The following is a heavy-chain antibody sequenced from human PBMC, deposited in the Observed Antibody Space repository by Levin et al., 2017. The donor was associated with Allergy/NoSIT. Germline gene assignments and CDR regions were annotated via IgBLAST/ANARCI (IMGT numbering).Heavy chain of an antibody. V-gene: IGHV1-18*01. CDR1: GYTFTSYG. CDR2: ISAYNGNT. CDR3: ARDGRGYCSGGSCLQLDY. J-gene: IGHJ4*02. Sequence: GESLKISCKASGYTFTSYGISWVRQAPGQGLEWMGWISAYNGNTNYAQKLQGRVTMTTDTSTSTAYMELRSLRSDDTAVYYCARDGRGYCSGGSCLQLDYWGQGTLVTVSS. D-gene: IGHD2-15*01.